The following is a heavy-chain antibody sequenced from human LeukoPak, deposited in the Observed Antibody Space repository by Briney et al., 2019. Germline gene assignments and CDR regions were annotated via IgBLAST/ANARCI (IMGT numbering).Heavy chain of an antibody. CDR2: INPSGGST. V-gene: IGHV1-46*01. CDR3: AIGREQWLADY. Sequence: ASVKVSCKASGYTFTSYYMHWVRQAPGQGLEWMGIINPSGGSTSYAQKFQGRVTMTRDTSTSTVYMELSRLRSDDTAVYYCAIGREQWLADYWGQGTLVTVSS. CDR1: GYTFTSYY. J-gene: IGHJ4*02. D-gene: IGHD6-19*01.